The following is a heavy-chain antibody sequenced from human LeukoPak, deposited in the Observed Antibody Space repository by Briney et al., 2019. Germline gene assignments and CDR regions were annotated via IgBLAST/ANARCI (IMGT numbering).Heavy chain of an antibody. D-gene: IGHD2-2*01. CDR1: GYTFTGYY. J-gene: IGHJ4*02. Sequence: ASVKVSCKASGYTFTGYYMHWVRQAPGQGLEWMGWINPNSGGTNYAQKFQGRVTMTRDTSISTAYMELSRLRSDDTAVYYCARFHGYATNWYIDYWGQGTLGTVSS. CDR2: INPNSGGT. CDR3: ARFHGYATNWYIDY. V-gene: IGHV1-2*02.